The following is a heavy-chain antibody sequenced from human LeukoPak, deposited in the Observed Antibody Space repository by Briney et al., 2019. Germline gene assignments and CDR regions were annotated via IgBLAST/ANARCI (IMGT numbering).Heavy chain of an antibody. CDR1: GYTFTSYD. D-gene: IGHD6-13*01. CDR2: MNPNSGNT. Sequence: ASVTVSCKASGYTFTSYDIHWVRQATGQGLEWMGWMNPNSGNTGYAQKLQGRVTITRNPSISTAYMELSSLRSDDTAVYYCARGPILRYSSSWSTVTTGGGYYFDYWGQGTLVTVSS. J-gene: IGHJ4*02. V-gene: IGHV1-8*01. CDR3: ARGPILRYSSSWSTVTTGGGYYFDY.